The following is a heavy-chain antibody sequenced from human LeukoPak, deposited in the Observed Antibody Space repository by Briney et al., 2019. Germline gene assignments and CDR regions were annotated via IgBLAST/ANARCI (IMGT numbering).Heavy chain of an antibody. J-gene: IGHJ1*01. D-gene: IGHD6-13*01. CDR1: GFTFSSYS. V-gene: IGHV3-21*01. CDR3: ARDWPTIAAAGTIPEYFQH. CDR2: ISSSSSYI. Sequence: PGGSLRLSCAASGFTFSSYSMNWVRQAPGKGLEWVASISSSSSYIYYADSVKGRFTISRDNAKNSLYLQMNSLRAEDTAVYYCARDWPTIAAAGTIPEYFQHWGQGTLVTVSS.